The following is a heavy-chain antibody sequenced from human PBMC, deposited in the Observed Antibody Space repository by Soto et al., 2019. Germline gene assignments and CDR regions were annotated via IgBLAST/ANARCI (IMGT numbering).Heavy chain of an antibody. V-gene: IGHV3-30*18. D-gene: IGHD5-12*01. CDR1: GFTFSSYG. J-gene: IGHJ6*02. Sequence: QVQLVESGGGVVQPGRSLRLSCAASGFTFSSYGMHWVRQAPGKGLEWVAVISYDGSNKYYADSVKGRFTISRDNSKNTLYLQMNSLRAEDTAVYYCAKDRAPIVATNYYYNGMDVWGQGSTVTVSS. CDR3: AKDRAPIVATNYYYNGMDV. CDR2: ISYDGSNK.